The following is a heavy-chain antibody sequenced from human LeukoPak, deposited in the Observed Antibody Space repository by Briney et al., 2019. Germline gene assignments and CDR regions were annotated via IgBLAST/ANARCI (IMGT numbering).Heavy chain of an antibody. CDR1: GFTFTDYW. CDR3: ARDGNWRFDY. CDR2: INTDTRGT. Sequence: GGSLRLSCAASGFTFTDYWMHWVRQVPGKGLVWVSIINTDTRGTYYADSVKGRFTISRDNAKSTLYLQMDSLRAEDTAVYYCARDGNWRFDYWGQGTLVTVSS. V-gene: IGHV3-74*01. J-gene: IGHJ4*02. D-gene: IGHD4-23*01.